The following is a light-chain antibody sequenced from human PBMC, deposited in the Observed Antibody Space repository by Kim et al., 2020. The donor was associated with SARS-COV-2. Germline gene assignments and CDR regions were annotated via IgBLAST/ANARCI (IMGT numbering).Light chain of an antibody. CDR2: DAV. CDR1: QSVSVY. V-gene: IGKV3-11*01. CDR3: QQRSSWPLT. J-gene: IGKJ4*01. Sequence: LSPGEGTTRSCRASQSVSVYLAWYQQKSGQPPRLLIHDAVNRATGIPARFSGRGSETDFTLTIGGLEPEDAAIYYCQQRSSWPLTFGGGTKVDIK.